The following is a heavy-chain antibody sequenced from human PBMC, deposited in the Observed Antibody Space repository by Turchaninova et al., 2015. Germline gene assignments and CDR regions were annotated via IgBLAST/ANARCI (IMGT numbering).Heavy chain of an antibody. CDR1: GLTFSSYA. Sequence: EVQLLESGGGLVQPGGSLRLSCAASGLTFSSYAISGVSQAPGRGRGWVSVVSGKGNIKYYADSVRGRFTISRDNSKNTLYLQMNSLRAEDTAVYYCAKTIEPYDAFDFWGQGTMVTVSS. J-gene: IGHJ3*01. V-gene: IGHV3-23*01. D-gene: IGHD3-3*01. CDR3: AKTIEPYDAFDF. CDR2: VSGKGNIK.